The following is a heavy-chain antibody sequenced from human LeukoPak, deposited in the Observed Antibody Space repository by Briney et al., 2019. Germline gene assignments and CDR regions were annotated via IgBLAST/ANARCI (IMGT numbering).Heavy chain of an antibody. V-gene: IGHV1-18*01. CDR1: GYIFTSYG. J-gene: IGHJ4*02. D-gene: IGHD3-16*02. CDR3: ARDLMVDLLGELSLHDY. CDR2: ISAYNGNT. Sequence: GASVKVSCKASGYIFTSYGISWVRQAPGQGLEWMGWISAYNGNTKYTQKLQGRVTMTTDTSTSTAYMELRSLRSDDTAVYYCARDLMVDLLGELSLHDYWGQGTLVTVSS.